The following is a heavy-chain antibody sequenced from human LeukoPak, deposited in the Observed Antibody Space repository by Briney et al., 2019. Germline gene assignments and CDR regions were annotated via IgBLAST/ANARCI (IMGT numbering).Heavy chain of an antibody. CDR3: ARRNGHSWDVGNWFDP. J-gene: IGHJ5*02. Sequence: SETLSLTCSLSGGSIISSSYYWAWIRQPPGMGLEGIGSIYYSGITYYNSSLKSRATVSVDTSRNQFFLHLISVTAADTAVYYCARRNGHSWDVGNWFDPWGQGTLVTVSS. CDR2: IYYSGIT. D-gene: IGHD6-13*01. V-gene: IGHV4-39*01. CDR1: GGSIISSSYY.